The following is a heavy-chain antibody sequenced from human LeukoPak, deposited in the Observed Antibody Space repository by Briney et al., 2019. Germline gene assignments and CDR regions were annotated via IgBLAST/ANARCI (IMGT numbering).Heavy chain of an antibody. V-gene: IGHV3-7*01. CDR2: ITYEGSEK. CDR1: GLTFGSYW. D-gene: IGHD1-1*01. Sequence: PGRSLRLARVLAGLTFGSYWMSSVRPAPREGPGWGAEITYEGSEKYYIASVKGRFTISRDNAKNSLFLEMNSLRADDAAVYYCAKIEGASWNLRDYYYYMDVWGKGTTVTVSS. CDR3: AKIEGASWNLRDYYYYMDV. J-gene: IGHJ6*03.